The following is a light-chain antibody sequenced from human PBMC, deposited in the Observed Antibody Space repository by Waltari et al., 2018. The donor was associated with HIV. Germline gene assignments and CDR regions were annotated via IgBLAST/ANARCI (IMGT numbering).Light chain of an antibody. V-gene: IGKV3-15*01. J-gene: IGKJ1*01. Sequence: VMTQSPATLSVSPGGSATISCRTSDSIGNNLIWYQQRPGQAPRGLIYGASTRAPGIPGRITGSGSGTEFTLTINNLQPEDTAVYYCHQHNYSPRSFGQGTRVDLK. CDR1: DSIGNN. CDR2: GAS. CDR3: HQHNYSPRS.